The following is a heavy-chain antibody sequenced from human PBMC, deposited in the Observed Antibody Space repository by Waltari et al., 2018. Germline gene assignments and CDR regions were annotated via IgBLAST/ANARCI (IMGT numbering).Heavy chain of an antibody. D-gene: IGHD5-12*01. V-gene: IGHV3-30-3*01. CDR3: ARGGYDSDAFDI. Sequence: QVQLVESGGGVVQPGRSLRLSCAASGFPFSSYAMPWVRQAPGKGLEWVAVISYDGSNKYYADSVKGRFTISRDNSKNTLYLQMNSLRAEDTAVYYCARGGYDSDAFDIWGQGTMVTVSS. CDR1: GFPFSSYA. J-gene: IGHJ3*02. CDR2: ISYDGSNK.